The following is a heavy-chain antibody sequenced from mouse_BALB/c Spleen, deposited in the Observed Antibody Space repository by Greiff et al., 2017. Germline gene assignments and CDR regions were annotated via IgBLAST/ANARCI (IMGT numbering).Heavy chain of an antibody. Sequence: EVQLVESGGGLVKPGGSLKLSCAASGFTFSSYAMSWVRQTPEKRLEWVATISSGGSYTYYPDSVKGRFTISRDNAKNTLYLQMSSLRSEDTAMYYCARHELGPFDYWGQGTTLTVSS. J-gene: IGHJ2*01. V-gene: IGHV5-9-3*01. CDR3: ARHELGPFDY. D-gene: IGHD4-1*01. CDR2: ISSGGSYT. CDR1: GFTFSSYA.